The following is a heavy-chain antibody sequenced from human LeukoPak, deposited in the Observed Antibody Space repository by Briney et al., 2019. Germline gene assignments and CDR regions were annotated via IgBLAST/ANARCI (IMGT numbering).Heavy chain of an antibody. V-gene: IGHV3-53*01. D-gene: IGHD3/OR15-3a*01. J-gene: IGHJ4*02. Sequence: GGSLRLSCAVSGFSVSTNYMSWVRQAPGKGLEWVSVIYRDGSIYYAASVKGRFTISRDNSKNTLYLQMNSLRADDTAVYYCARDGGGTNYYPAYYFDYWGQGTLVTVSS. CDR1: GFSVSTNY. CDR2: IYRDGSI. CDR3: ARDGGGTNYYPAYYFDY.